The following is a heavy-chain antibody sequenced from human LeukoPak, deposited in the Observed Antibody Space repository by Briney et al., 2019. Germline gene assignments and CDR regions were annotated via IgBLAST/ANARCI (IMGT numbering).Heavy chain of an antibody. CDR2: IIPIFGTA. J-gene: IGHJ4*02. CDR1: GYTFTSYY. D-gene: IGHD2-2*01. Sequence: SVKVSCKASGYTFTSYYMHWVRQAPGQGLEWMGGIIPIFGTANYAQKFQGRVTITADKSTSTAYMELSSLRSEDTAVYYCARVSLGYCSSTSCYGPFDYWGQGTLVTVSS. V-gene: IGHV1-69*06. CDR3: ARVSLGYCSSTSCYGPFDY.